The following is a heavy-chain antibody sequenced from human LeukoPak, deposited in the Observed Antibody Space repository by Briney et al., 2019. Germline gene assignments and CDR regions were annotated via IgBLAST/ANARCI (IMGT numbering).Heavy chain of an antibody. CDR3: ARPYYYDSSGYH. J-gene: IGHJ5*02. D-gene: IGHD3-22*01. CDR2: SSGSGGST. Sequence: GGSLRLSCAASGFTFSSYAMSWVRQAPGKGLEWVSASSGSGGSTYYADSVKGRFTISRDNSKNTLYLQMDSLRAEDTAVYYCARPYYYDSSGYHWGQGTLVTVSS. CDR1: GFTFSSYA. V-gene: IGHV3-23*01.